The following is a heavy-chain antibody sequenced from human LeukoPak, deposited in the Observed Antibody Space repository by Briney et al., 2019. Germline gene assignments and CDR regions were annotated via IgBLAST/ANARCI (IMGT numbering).Heavy chain of an antibody. CDR3: ARFDYYDSSGYDY. D-gene: IGHD3-22*01. Sequence: GGSLRLSCAASGFTFSNYNMNWVRQAPGKGLEWVSSVSSNNNYIYYADSVKGRFTISRDNAKNSLYLQMNSLRAEDTAVYYCARFDYYDSSGYDYWGQGTLVTVSS. V-gene: IGHV3-21*01. J-gene: IGHJ4*02. CDR2: VSSNNNYI. CDR1: GFTFSNYN.